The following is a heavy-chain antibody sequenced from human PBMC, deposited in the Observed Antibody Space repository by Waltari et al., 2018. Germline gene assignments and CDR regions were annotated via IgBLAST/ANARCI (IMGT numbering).Heavy chain of an antibody. CDR2: VRGDWKT. Sequence: QLQLQESGPGLVKPSATLSPTCAVYGDSMSSTDCWSWVRQSPGKGLEWMGQVRGDWKTNYNPSFASRLTISLDTYNNQFSLKVTSATAADTAVYYCARDRGRGLYLDSWGPGILVTVSP. D-gene: IGHD5-12*01. V-gene: IGHV4-4*02. CDR1: GDSMSSTDC. J-gene: IGHJ4*02. CDR3: ARDRGRGLYLDS.